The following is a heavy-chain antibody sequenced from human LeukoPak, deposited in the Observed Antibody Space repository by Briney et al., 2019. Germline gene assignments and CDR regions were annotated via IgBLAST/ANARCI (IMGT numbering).Heavy chain of an antibody. D-gene: IGHD2-2*01. CDR3: ARVAQMPRLFDY. CDR2: IIPIFGTA. J-gene: IGHJ4*02. CDR1: GGTFSSYA. Sequence: SVKVSCKASGGTFSSYAISLVRQAPGQGLEWMGGIIPIFGTANYAQKFQGRVTITADESTSTAYMELSSLRPEDTAVYYCARVAQMPRLFDYWGQGTLVTVSS. V-gene: IGHV1-69*13.